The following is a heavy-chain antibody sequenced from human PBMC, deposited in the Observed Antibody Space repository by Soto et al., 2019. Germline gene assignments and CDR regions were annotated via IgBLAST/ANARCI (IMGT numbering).Heavy chain of an antibody. CDR1: GHTFTGYY. J-gene: IGHJ6*02. V-gene: IGHV1-2*04. CDR2: INPNSGGT. CDR3: ARALRFLEWLLRPPYYYYYGMDV. Sequence: ASVKVSCKASGHTFTGYYMHWVRQAPGQGLEWMGWINPNSGGTNYAQKFQGWVTMTRDKPMSTAYMELSRLRSEDTAVYYCARALRFLEWLLRPPYYYYYGMDVWGQGTTVTVSS. D-gene: IGHD3-3*01.